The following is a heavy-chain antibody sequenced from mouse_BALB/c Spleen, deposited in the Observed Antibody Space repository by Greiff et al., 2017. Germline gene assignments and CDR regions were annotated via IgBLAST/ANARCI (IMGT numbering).Heavy chain of an antibody. CDR2: ISSGSSTI. CDR1: DFTFSSFG. V-gene: IGHV5-17*02. J-gene: IGHJ2*01. CDR3: ARGGGNYSYYFDY. D-gene: IGHD2-1*01. Sequence: EVQRVESGGGLVQPGGSRKLSCAASDFTFSSFGMHWVRQAPEKGLEWVAYISSGSSTIYYADTVKGRFTISRDNPKNTLFLQMTSLRSEDTAMYYCARGGGNYSYYFDYWGQGTTLTVSS.